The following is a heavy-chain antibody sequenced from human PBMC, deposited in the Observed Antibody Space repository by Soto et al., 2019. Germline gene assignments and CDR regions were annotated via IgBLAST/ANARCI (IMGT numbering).Heavy chain of an antibody. V-gene: IGHV3-48*02. J-gene: IGHJ5*02. Sequence: EAQLVESGGGLFQPGGSLRLSGAASGFTFSVYTMHGVRQSPGKGLEGISSITSSGTTISYADSVKGRFTISRDNAKSSLFLQMDTLRDEDTAVYYCARDGYSTSSDWPWFDPWGQGTLVTVSS. CDR1: GFTFSVYT. CDR3: ARDGYSTSSDWPWFDP. D-gene: IGHD6-6*01. CDR2: ITSSGTTI.